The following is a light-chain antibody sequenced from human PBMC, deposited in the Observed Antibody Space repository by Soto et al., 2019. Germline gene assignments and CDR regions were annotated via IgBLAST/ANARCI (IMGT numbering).Light chain of an antibody. J-gene: IGLJ2*01. CDR3: GADHGSGSNLGV. CDR1: SGYSNYK. Sequence: QAVVTQPPSASASLGASVTLTCTLSSGYSNYKVDWYQQRPGKGPRFVMRVGTGGIVGSKGDGIPDRFSVLGSGLNRYLTIKNIQEEDESDYHCGADHGSGSNLGVFGGGTQLTVL. CDR2: VGTGGIVG. V-gene: IGLV9-49*01.